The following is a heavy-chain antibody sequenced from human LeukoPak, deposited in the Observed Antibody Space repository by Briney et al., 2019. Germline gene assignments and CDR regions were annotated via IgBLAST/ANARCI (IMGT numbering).Heavy chain of an antibody. CDR2: ISENGINR. V-gene: IGHV3-30*04. Sequence: GGSLRLSCTVSGFIFYDYPMHWVRQAPGKGLEWVAVISENGINRFYADSVEGRFTISRDNSANTLYLQINSLRREDSAIYYCARDAPFHDCWGQGTLVTVSS. J-gene: IGHJ4*02. D-gene: IGHD2/OR15-2a*01. CDR3: ARDAPFHDC. CDR1: GFIFYDYP.